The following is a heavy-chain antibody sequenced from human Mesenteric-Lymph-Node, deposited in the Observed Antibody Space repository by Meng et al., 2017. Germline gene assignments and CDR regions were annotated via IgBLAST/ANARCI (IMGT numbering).Heavy chain of an antibody. V-gene: IGHV3-23*01. CDR2: ISGSGGST. D-gene: IGHD6-19*01. J-gene: IGHJ4*02. Sequence: GESLKISCAASGFTFSSYAMSWVRQAPGKGLEWGSAISGSGGSTYYADSVKGRFTISRDKAKHSLYLQMNSLRVDDTAVYYCARYGGWYLDYWGQGTLVTVSS. CDR3: ARYGGWYLDY. CDR1: GFTFSSYA.